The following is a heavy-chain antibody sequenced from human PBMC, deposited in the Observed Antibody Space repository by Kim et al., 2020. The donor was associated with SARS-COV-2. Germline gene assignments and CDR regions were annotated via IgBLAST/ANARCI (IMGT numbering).Heavy chain of an antibody. V-gene: IGHV3-21*01. D-gene: IGHD2-15*01. Sequence: GGSLRLSCAASGFQFSSYTMAWVRQAPGKGLEWVSSISSSSSYMKYADSVKGRFTLSRDNAEDSLYLEMVSLRVDDTAVYFCARERVRSNSWFDPWGRGTLVTVSS. CDR2: ISSSSSYM. CDR1: GFQFSSYT. CDR3: ARERVRSNSWFDP. J-gene: IGHJ5*02.